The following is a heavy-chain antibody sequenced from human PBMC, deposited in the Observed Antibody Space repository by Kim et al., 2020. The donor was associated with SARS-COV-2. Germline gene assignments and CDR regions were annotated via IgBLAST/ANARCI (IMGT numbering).Heavy chain of an antibody. CDR2: IYPYDSDI. J-gene: IGHJ4*02. Sequence: GESLKISCQGSGYTFSTSWVAWLRQMPGKDLEWMGIIYPYDSDISYSPSFRGQVTISVDTSINTAYLQWSSLKASDTAIYFCARRVGVAATAYFDYWGQETQVPVSS. D-gene: IGHD1-26*01. CDR3: ARRVGVAATAYFDY. V-gene: IGHV5-51*01. CDR1: GYTFSTSW.